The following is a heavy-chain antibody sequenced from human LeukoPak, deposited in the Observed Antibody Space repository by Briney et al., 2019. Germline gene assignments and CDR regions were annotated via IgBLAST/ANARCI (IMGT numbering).Heavy chain of an antibody. CDR1: GFTFSSYG. CDR3: AKGTYYYASTESTGSCYFDL. J-gene: IGHJ2*01. V-gene: IGHV3-30*18. D-gene: IGHD3-10*01. Sequence: PGGSLRLSCAASGFTFSSYGMHWVRQAPGKGLEWVAVISYDGSNKYYADAVKGRSTISEDNSKNTLYLQMNRLRAEDTAVYSCAKGTYYYASTESTGSCYFDLWGRGTLVTVSS. CDR2: ISYDGSNK.